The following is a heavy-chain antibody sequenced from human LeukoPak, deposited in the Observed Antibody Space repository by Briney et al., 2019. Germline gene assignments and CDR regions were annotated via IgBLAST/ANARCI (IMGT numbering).Heavy chain of an antibody. CDR2: IKQDGSEK. CDR3: ARASSPWFRVERAFDP. Sequence: GGSLRLSCAASGFTFSSYWMSWVRQAPGKGLEWVANIKQDGSEKYYVDSVKGRFTISRDNAKNSLYLQMNSLRAEDTAVYYCARASSPWFRVERAFDPWGQGTLVTVSS. D-gene: IGHD3-10*01. V-gene: IGHV3-7*01. J-gene: IGHJ5*02. CDR1: GFTFSSYW.